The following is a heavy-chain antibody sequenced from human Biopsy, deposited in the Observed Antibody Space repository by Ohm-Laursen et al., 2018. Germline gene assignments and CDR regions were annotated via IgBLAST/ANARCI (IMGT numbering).Heavy chain of an antibody. J-gene: IGHJ4*02. V-gene: IGHV4-31*03. Sequence: TLSLTCTASGGSISIGGSYWSWIRQHPGKGLEWIGYIYYNGNTNYNPSLKSRVSMSVDTSKNQFSLKLSSVTVADTAVYFCARDRGQNYFDYWGQGIPVTVSS. CDR2: IYYNGNT. CDR3: ARDRGQNYFDY. CDR1: GGSISIGGSY.